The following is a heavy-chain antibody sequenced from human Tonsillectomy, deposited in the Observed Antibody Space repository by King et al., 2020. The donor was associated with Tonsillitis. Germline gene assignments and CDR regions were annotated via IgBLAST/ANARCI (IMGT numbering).Heavy chain of an antibody. CDR1: GFPFDEYA. CDR2: IRSKAYGGTT. V-gene: IGHV3-49*04. CDR3: TRVHWAYYDSSGYYLDY. D-gene: IGHD3-22*01. Sequence: VQLVESGGGLVQPGRSLRLSCTGSGFPFDEYAMSWVRQAPGKGLEWVGFIRSKAYGGTTEYAASVKGRFTISRDDSKSIADLQMNSLKTEDTAVYYCTRVHWAYYDSSGYYLDYWGQGTLVTVSS. J-gene: IGHJ4*02.